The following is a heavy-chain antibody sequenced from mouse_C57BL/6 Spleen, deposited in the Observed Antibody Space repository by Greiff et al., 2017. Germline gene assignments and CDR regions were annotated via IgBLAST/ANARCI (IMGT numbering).Heavy chain of an antibody. Sequence: EVQGVESGGGLVQPKGSLKLSCAASGFSFNTYAMNWVRQAPGKGLEWVARIRSKSNNYATYYADSVKDRFTISRDDSESMLYLQMNNLKTEDTAMYYCVRQQDGWSYYYAMDYWGQGTSVTVSS. D-gene: IGHD2-3*01. CDR3: VRQQDGWSYYYAMDY. CDR2: IRSKSNNYAT. CDR1: GFSFNTYA. V-gene: IGHV10-1*01. J-gene: IGHJ4*01.